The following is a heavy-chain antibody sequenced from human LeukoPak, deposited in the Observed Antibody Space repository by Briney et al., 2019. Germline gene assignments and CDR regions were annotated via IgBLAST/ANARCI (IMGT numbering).Heavy chain of an antibody. V-gene: IGHV3-53*01. CDR3: ARDFHGDYFDY. D-gene: IGHD4-17*01. CDR2: IYGGGST. J-gene: IGHJ4*02. CDR1: GFSVSSNY. Sequence: GGSLRLSCAVSGFSVSSNYMSWVRQAPGKGLEWVSVIYGGGSTYYADSVKGRFSISRDSSKNTLYLQMNSLRAEDTAVYYCARDFHGDYFDYWGQGTLVTVSS.